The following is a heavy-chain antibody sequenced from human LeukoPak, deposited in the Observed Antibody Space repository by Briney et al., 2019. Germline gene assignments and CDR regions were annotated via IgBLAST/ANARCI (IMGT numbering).Heavy chain of an antibody. CDR3: ARDREYYYGSGSYAFDI. J-gene: IGHJ3*02. CDR2: MYYSGST. V-gene: IGHV4-59*02. D-gene: IGHD3-10*01. Sequence: PSETLSLTCTVSGGSVSSYYWSWLRQPPGKGLEWIGYMYYSGSTNYNPSLKSRVTISIDTSKNQFSLKLNSVTAADTAVYYCARDREYYYGSGSYAFDIWGQGTMVTVSS. CDR1: GGSVSSYY.